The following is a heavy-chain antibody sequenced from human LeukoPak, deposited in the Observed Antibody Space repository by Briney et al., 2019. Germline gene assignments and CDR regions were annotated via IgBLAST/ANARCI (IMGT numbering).Heavy chain of an antibody. V-gene: IGHV3-43*01. CDR2: ISWNGVTT. Sequence: GGSLRLSCAASGFTFHGYTMHWVRQAPGKGLEWVSLISWNGVTTSYVDSVKGRFTISRDNAKNSLYLQMNSLRAEDTALYYCARVDGYNLFDYWGQGTLVTVSS. D-gene: IGHD5-24*01. CDR1: GFTFHGYT. CDR3: ARVDGYNLFDY. J-gene: IGHJ4*02.